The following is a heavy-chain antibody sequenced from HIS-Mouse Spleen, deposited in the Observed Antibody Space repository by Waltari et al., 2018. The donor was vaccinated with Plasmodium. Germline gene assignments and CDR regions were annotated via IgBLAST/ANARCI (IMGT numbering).Heavy chain of an antibody. D-gene: IGHD6-13*01. CDR2: IKQDGSEK. CDR3: ASSWYWYFDL. V-gene: IGHV3-7*01. J-gene: IGHJ2*01. CDR1: GFTFSSYW. Sequence: EVQLVESGGGLVQPGGSLRLSCAASGFTFSSYWMSWVRQPPGKGLEWVDNIKQDGSEKYYVDSVKGRFTISRDNAKNALYLQMNSLRAEDTAVYYCASSWYWYFDLWGRGTLVTVSS.